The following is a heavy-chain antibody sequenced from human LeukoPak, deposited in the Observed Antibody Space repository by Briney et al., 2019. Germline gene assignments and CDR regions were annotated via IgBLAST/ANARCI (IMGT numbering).Heavy chain of an antibody. J-gene: IGHJ4*02. V-gene: IGHV3-66*01. CDR3: ARNLGSAAPFDY. CDR2: IYSGGST. D-gene: IGHD1-26*01. Sequence: TGGSLRLSCAASGFTVSSKYMSWVRQAPGKGLEWVSVIYSGGSTYQADSVKGRFTISRDNSKNTLYLQMNSLRAEDTAVYYCARNLGSAAPFDYWGQGTLVTVSS. CDR1: GFTVSSKY.